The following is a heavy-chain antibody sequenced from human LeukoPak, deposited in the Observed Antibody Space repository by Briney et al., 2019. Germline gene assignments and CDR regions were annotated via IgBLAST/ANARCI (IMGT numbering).Heavy chain of an antibody. CDR1: GGSISSYY. Sequence: SETLSLTCTVSGGSISSYYWSWIRQPPGKGLEWIGYIYYSGSTNYNPSLKSRVTISVDTSKNQFSLKLSSVTAADTAVYYCARHRRMVRGVTPHYYYMDVWGKGTTVTISS. D-gene: IGHD3-10*01. CDR2: IYYSGST. CDR3: ARHRRMVRGVTPHYYYMDV. J-gene: IGHJ6*03. V-gene: IGHV4-59*01.